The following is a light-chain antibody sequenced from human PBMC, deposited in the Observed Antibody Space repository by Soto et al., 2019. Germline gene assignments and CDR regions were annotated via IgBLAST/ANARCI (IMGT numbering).Light chain of an antibody. Sequence: DIQMTQSPSTLSGSVGDRVTITCRASQTISSWLAWYQQKPGKAPKLLIYKASTLKSGVPSRFSGSGSGTEFTLTISSLQPDDFATYYCQQYGSSPAFGGGTKVDIK. V-gene: IGKV1-5*03. J-gene: IGKJ4*01. CDR2: KAS. CDR1: QTISSW. CDR3: QQYGSSPA.